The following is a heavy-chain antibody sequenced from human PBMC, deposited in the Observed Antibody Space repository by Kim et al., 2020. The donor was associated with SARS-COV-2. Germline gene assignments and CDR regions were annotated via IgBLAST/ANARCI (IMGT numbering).Heavy chain of an antibody. D-gene: IGHD3-22*01. CDR2: IARSGGDM. Sequence: GGSLRLSCAASGFTLTNNGMHWVRQAPGKGLEWVSAIARSGGDMFYADTVKGRFTISRDISKNTLYLQMNSLRAEDTALYYCAKGTFLSYYDSSCLDHWGQGTLVTVSS. CDR1: GFTLTNNG. J-gene: IGHJ4*02. V-gene: IGHV3-23*01. CDR3: AKGTFLSYYDSSCLDH.